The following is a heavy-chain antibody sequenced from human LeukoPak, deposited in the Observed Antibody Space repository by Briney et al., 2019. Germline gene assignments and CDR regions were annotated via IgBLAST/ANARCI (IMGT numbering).Heavy chain of an antibody. J-gene: IGHJ4*02. CDR1: GFKFSNYG. Sequence: GGSLRLSCAASGFKFSNYGMHWVRQAPGKGLDWVAVIWFDGSYIYYGDSVRGRFTISGDNSKNTLYLQMNSLRAEDTAIYYCAKVVQYTASTGTGLDYWGQGTLVTVSS. CDR3: AKVVQYTASTGTGLDY. CDR2: IWFDGSYI. V-gene: IGHV3-33*06. D-gene: IGHD6-13*01.